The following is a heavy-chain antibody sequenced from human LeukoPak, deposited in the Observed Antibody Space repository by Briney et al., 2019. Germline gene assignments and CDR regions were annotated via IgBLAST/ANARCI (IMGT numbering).Heavy chain of an antibody. CDR3: ASPGRIQLWFYFDY. Sequence: GGSLRLSCAASGFTFSSYAMSWVRQAPGEGLEWVSAISGSGGSTYYADSVKGRFTISRDNSKNTLYLRMNSLRAEDTAVYCCASPGRIQLWFYFDYWGQGTLVTVSS. J-gene: IGHJ4*02. D-gene: IGHD5-18*01. CDR2: ISGSGGST. V-gene: IGHV3-23*01. CDR1: GFTFSSYA.